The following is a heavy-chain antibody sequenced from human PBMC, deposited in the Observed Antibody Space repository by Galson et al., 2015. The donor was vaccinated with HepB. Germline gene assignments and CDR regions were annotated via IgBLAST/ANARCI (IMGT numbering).Heavy chain of an antibody. D-gene: IGHD4-17*01. CDR1: GDSVSSNSAA. V-gene: IGHV6-1*01. CDR3: ARGSDTVSYFYGMDV. CDR2: TYYRSKWYN. J-gene: IGHJ6*02. Sequence: CAISGDSVSSNSAAWNWIRQSPARGLEWLGRTYYRSKWYNDYAVSLKSRLIINPDTSKNQFSLQLKSVTPKDTAVYYCARGSDTVSYFYGMDVWGQGTAVTVSS.